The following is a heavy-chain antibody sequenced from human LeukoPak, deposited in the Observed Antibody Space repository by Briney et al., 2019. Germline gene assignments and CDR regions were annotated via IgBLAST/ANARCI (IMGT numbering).Heavy chain of an antibody. J-gene: IGHJ4*02. D-gene: IGHD3-10*01. V-gene: IGHV4-59*08. CDR3: ARLYGSGTAVDH. CDR1: GGSISSYY. CDR2: IHYSGNT. Sequence: SETLSLTCTVSGGSISSYYWSWIRQPPGKGLEWIGYIHYSGNTKYHPSLKSRVTMSVDTSKNQFSLKLSSATAADTATYYCARLYGSGTAVDHWGQGTLVTVSS.